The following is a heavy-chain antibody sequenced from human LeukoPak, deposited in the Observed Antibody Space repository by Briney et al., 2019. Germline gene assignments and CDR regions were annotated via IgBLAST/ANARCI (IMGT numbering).Heavy chain of an antibody. CDR1: GFTFSSYA. CDR2: ILYDGSNK. J-gene: IGHJ4*02. Sequence: GGSLRLSCAASGFTFSSYAMHWVRQAPGKGLEWVALILYDGSNKYYADSVKGRFTISRDNYKNKLYMQMNSLRAEDTDVYYCARDFAAAGIFDYWGQGTLVTVSS. CDR3: ARDFAAAGIFDY. D-gene: IGHD6-13*01. V-gene: IGHV3-30*04.